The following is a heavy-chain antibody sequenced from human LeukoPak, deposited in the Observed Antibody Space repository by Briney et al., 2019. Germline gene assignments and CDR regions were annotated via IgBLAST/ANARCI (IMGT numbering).Heavy chain of an antibody. V-gene: IGHV3-30*03. CDR1: GFTFSSYG. J-gene: IGHJ5*02. CDR2: ISYDGSSE. Sequence: PGRALRLSCAASGFTFSSYGMHWVRQAPGKGLEWVAVISYDGSSEYYADSVKGRFTISRDNSTNTMFLQMISLRAADTAVYYCARDHSMEYGNWFDPWGQGTLVTVSS. D-gene: IGHD2/OR15-2a*01. CDR3: ARDHSMEYGNWFDP.